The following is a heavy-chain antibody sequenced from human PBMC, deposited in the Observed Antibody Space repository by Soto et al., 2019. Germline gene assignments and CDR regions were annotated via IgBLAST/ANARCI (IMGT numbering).Heavy chain of an antibody. Sequence: ASVKVSCKASGYTFTSYGISWVRQAPGQGLEWMGWISAYNGNTNYAQKLQGRVTMTTDTSTSTAYMELRSLRSDDTAVYYCARALKYYDFWSGYQYNWFDPWGQGTLVTVSS. CDR3: ARALKYYDFWSGYQYNWFDP. D-gene: IGHD3-3*01. CDR2: ISAYNGNT. CDR1: GYTFTSYG. J-gene: IGHJ5*02. V-gene: IGHV1-18*01.